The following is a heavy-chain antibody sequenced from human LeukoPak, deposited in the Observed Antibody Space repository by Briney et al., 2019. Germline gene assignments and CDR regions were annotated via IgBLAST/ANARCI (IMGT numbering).Heavy chain of an antibody. V-gene: IGHV3-11*01. D-gene: IGHD6-19*01. CDR3: ARGKSAVAGTEDY. CDR1: GSIFSDYY. CDR2: ISSSVSTI. Sequence: GWALRLSCAASGSIFSDYYSCWLRQPAGRLVEWVSYISSSVSTIYYAHSVKGRFTISRDNAKNSVYLQLNSLRAEDTAVYYCARGKSAVAGTEDYWGQGTLVTVSS. J-gene: IGHJ4*02.